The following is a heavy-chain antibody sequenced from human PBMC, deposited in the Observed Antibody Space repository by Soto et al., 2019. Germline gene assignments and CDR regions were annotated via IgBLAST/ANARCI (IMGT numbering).Heavy chain of an antibody. V-gene: IGHV4-61*03. J-gene: IGHJ5*02. CDR3: ATHRTLTPPLVLWLYP. Sequence: SETLSLTCSVSGVSMSVSAGSIGSFYWTWIRRPPGKGLEWIGYISHSGSTNYNPSLKSRVSLSIDTSKNNFSLTLSAVTAADTPVYYFATHRTLTPPLVLWLYPWHQGSRVSVSS. CDR2: ISHSGST. D-gene: IGHD2-21*01. CDR1: GVSMSVSAGSIGSFY.